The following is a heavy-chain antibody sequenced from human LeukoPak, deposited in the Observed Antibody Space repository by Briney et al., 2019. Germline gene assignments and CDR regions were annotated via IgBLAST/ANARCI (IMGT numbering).Heavy chain of an antibody. CDR3: ARDMTDYYYDSSGYYYSQRVPRTNLYFQH. CDR2: ISVYNGHT. V-gene: IGHV1-18*01. Sequence: GASVKVSCKASGYTFSSYDISWVRQAPGQGLEWMGWISVYNGHTDYGQKLQGRVTMTTDTSTSTAYMELRSLRFDDTAVYYCARDMTDYYYDSSGYYYSQRVPRTNLYFQHWGQGTLVTVSS. D-gene: IGHD3-22*01. J-gene: IGHJ1*01. CDR1: GYTFSSYD.